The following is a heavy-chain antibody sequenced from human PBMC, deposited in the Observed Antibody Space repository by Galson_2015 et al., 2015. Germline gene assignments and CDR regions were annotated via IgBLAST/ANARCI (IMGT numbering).Heavy chain of an antibody. J-gene: IGHJ6*02. Sequence: SLRLSCAASGFTFDDYAMHWVRHAPGKGLEWVSGISWDSGNIGYADSVKGRFTIPRDNAKNSLYLQMNSLRAEDTALFYCAKDIGSMMVYGMDVWGQGTTVTVSS. V-gene: IGHV3-9*01. CDR3: AKDIGSMMVYGMDV. D-gene: IGHD3-22*01. CDR1: GFTFDDYA. CDR2: ISWDSGNI.